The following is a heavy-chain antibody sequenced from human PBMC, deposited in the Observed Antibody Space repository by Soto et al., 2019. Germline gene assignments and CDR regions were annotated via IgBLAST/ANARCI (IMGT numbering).Heavy chain of an antibody. V-gene: IGHV1-58*02. CDR2: IVVGSNSP. CDR1: GFTFTSSA. Sequence: ASVKVSCKASGFTFTSSAIQWVRQARGQRLEWIGWIVVGSNSPKYAQQFQERVTITRDMSTSTAYMELSSLRSEDTAVYYCAADPSVRGAWFDPWGQGTLVTVST. CDR3: AADPSVRGAWFDP. D-gene: IGHD3-10*01. J-gene: IGHJ5*02.